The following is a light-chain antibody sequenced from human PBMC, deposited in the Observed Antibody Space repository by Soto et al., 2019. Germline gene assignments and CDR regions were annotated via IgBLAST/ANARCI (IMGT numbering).Light chain of an antibody. CDR1: QSVSSSY. CDR2: GAS. J-gene: IGKJ5*01. CDR3: QQDGSSPIT. V-gene: IGKV3-20*01. Sequence: EIVLTQSPGTLSLSPGERATLSCRASQSVSSSYLAWYQQKPGQAPRLLIYGASSRATGIPDRFSGSGSGTDFTLTISRLEPEDCAVYYCQQDGSSPITFGQGTRLEI.